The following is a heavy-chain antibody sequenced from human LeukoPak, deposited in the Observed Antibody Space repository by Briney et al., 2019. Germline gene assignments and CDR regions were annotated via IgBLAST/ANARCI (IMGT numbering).Heavy chain of an antibody. CDR1: GYSLITYG. V-gene: IGHV1-18*01. D-gene: IGHD3-9*01. J-gene: IGHJ3*02. CDR2: ISAYNGNT. CDR3: ARERKSSYDTLTGYYKSDAFDI. Sequence: ASVKVSCKAAGYSLITYGISWVRQAPGQGLEWVGWISAYNGNTNYAQKLQGRVTVTTDTSTNTAYMELRSLRSDDTAVYYCARERKSSYDTLTGYYKSDAFDIWGQGTMVTVSS.